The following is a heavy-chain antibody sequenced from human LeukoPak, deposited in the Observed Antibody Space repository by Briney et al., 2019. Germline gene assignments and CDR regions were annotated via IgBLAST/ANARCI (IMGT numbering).Heavy chain of an antibody. D-gene: IGHD6-13*01. V-gene: IGHV3-48*03. J-gene: IGHJ4*02. CDR1: GFTFSSYE. CDR3: ARNWDPYSSSLGY. CDR2: ISSSGSTI. Sequence: QSGGSLRLSCAASGFTFSSYEMNWVRQAPGKGLEWVSYISSSGSTIYYADSVKGRFTISRDNAKNSLYLQMNSLKTEDTAVYYCARNWDPYSSSLGYWGQGTLVTVSS.